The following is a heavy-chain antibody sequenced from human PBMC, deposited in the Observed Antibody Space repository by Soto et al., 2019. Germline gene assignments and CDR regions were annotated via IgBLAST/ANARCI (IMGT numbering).Heavy chain of an antibody. Sequence: EVQLLESGGGLVQPGGSLRLSCAASGFTFINYAMSWVRQAPGKGLEWVSSISGSGGNTYADSVKGRFTISRDNSKNTLYLQMNSQRAEDTAVYFCAKDIQQWLVLDAFDVWGQGTMVTVSS. CDR2: ISGSGGNT. D-gene: IGHD6-19*01. J-gene: IGHJ3*01. CDR1: GFTFINYA. CDR3: AKDIQQWLVLDAFDV. V-gene: IGHV3-23*01.